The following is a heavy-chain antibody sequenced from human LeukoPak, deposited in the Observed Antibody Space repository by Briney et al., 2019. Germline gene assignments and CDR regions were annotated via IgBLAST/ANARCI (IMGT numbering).Heavy chain of an antibody. Sequence: ASVKVSCKASGYTFTGYYMHWVRQAPGQSLEWVGRINSGGRTDYAQKFQGRVTLTRDTSISTAYMDLSSLTSDDTAMYYCARGRYDRHLDAWGQGTLVTVSS. J-gene: IGHJ5*02. CDR3: ARGRYDRHLDA. CDR2: INSGGRT. D-gene: IGHD2-2*01. V-gene: IGHV1-2*06. CDR1: GYTFTGYY.